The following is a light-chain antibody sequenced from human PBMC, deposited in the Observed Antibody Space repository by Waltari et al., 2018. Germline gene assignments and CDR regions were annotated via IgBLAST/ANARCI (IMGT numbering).Light chain of an antibody. V-gene: IGKV2-30*02. CDR2: KVF. CDR3: MQATQGPLT. Sequence: DVVMTQSPLSLPVTLGQPATISCRSSQSHVHSDGKTYLNWFQQRPGQSPRRLSYKVFNRDSGVPDRFSGGGSGNDFTLKISRVEAEDVGTYGCMQATQGPLTFGQGTKVEIK. CDR1: QSHVHSDGKTY. J-gene: IGKJ1*01.